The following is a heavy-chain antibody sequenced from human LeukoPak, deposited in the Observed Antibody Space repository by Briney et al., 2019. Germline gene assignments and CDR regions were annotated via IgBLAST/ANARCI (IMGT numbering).Heavy chain of an antibody. Sequence: GRSPRLSCAASGFTFEDYAMHCVREASGKGLEWVAGITWNSGNIAYADSVKGRFTISRDNAQNSLSLQMNSLRVEDTAVYYCARDQGYCTSVNCRGDAFDVWGQGSLVSVSS. CDR3: ARDQGYCTSVNCRGDAFDV. CDR2: ITWNSGNI. CDR1: GFTFEDYA. D-gene: IGHD2-8*01. J-gene: IGHJ3*01. V-gene: IGHV3-9*01.